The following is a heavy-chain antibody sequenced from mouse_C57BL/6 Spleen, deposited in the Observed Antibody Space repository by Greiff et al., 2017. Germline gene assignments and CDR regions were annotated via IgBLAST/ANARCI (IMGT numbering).Heavy chain of an antibody. CDR3: ASGIYYYGSSYSWFAY. Sequence: VQLQQSVAELVRPGASVKLSCTASGFNIKNTYMHWVKQRPEQGLEWIGRIDPANGNTKYAPKFQGKATIPADTSSNTAYLQLSSLTSEDTAIYSCASGIYYYGSSYSWFAYWGQGTLVTVSA. CDR2: IDPANGNT. CDR1: GFNIKNTY. D-gene: IGHD1-1*01. J-gene: IGHJ3*01. V-gene: IGHV14-3*01.